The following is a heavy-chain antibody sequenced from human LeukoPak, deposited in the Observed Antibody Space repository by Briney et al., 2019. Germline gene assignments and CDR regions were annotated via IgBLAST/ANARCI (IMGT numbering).Heavy chain of an antibody. J-gene: IGHJ3*02. CDR3: AESNGYGLIDI. D-gene: IGHD3-22*01. CDR1: GGSISSYY. CDR2: IYSSGTT. V-gene: IGHV4-4*07. Sequence: SETLSLTCTVSGGSISSYYWSWIRQPAGKGLEWIGRIYSSGTTNYNPSLKSRVTMSLDTSRNQFSLKLNSVTAADTAVYYCAESNGYGLIDIWGQGTMVTVSS.